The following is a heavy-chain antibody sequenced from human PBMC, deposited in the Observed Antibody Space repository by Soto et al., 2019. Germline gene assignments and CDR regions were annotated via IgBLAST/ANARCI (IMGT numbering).Heavy chain of an antibody. CDR2: IYYSGST. CDR3: AREVDCSSTSCPNWFDP. V-gene: IGHV4-61*01. D-gene: IGHD2-2*01. J-gene: IGHJ5*02. Sequence: SETLSLTCTVSGGSVSSGSYYWSWIRQPPGKGLEWIGYIYYSGSTNYNPSIKSRVTISVDTSKNQFSLKLSSVTAADTAVYYCAREVDCSSTSCPNWFDPWGQGTLVTVSS. CDR1: GGSVSSGSYY.